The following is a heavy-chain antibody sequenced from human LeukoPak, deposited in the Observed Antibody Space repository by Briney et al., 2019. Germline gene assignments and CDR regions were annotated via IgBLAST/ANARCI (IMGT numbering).Heavy chain of an antibody. Sequence: GGSLRLSCAASGFTFSSYSMNWVRQAPGKGLEWVSSISSSSSYKYYADSVKGRFTISRDNAKSSLYLQMSSLRAEDTALYYCARGKQLSYYYGSGSYYKYWGQGTLVTVSS. V-gene: IGHV3-21*01. CDR1: GFTFSSYS. J-gene: IGHJ4*02. CDR3: ARGKQLSYYYGSGSYYKY. D-gene: IGHD3-10*01. CDR2: ISSSSSYK.